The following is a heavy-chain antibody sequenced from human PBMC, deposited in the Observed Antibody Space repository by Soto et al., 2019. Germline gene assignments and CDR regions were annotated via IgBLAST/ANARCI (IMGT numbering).Heavy chain of an antibody. J-gene: IGHJ6*02. D-gene: IGHD3-3*01. Sequence: GASVKVSCKASGYSFSTYGISWVRPAPGQGLEWMGCISTSNGYTNYAQKFQGRVSMTTDTSTNTAYMEVRSLRSDDTAFYFCARDRSCALLEWSPSDSYGMDVWGQGTAVTVSS. CDR1: GYSFSTYG. CDR3: ARDRSCALLEWSPSDSYGMDV. V-gene: IGHV1-18*01. CDR2: ISTSNGYT.